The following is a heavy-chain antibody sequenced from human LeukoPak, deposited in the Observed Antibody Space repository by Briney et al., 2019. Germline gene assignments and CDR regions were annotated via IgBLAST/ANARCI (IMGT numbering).Heavy chain of an antibody. V-gene: IGHV1-2*02. CDR3: ARGGLRTKVPAAILNY. CDR1: GYTFTGYY. J-gene: IGHJ4*02. CDR2: INPNSGGT. Sequence: ASVKVSCKASGYTFTGYYMHWVRQAPGQGLEWMGWINPNSGGTNYAQKFQGRVTMTRDTSISTAYMGLSRLRSDDTAVYYCARGGLRTKVPAAILNYWGQGTLVTVSS. D-gene: IGHD2-2*01.